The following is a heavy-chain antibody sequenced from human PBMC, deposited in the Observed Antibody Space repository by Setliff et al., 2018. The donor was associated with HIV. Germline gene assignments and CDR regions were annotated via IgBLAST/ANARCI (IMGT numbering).Heavy chain of an antibody. CDR1: GYTFTSYG. D-gene: IGHD2-8*01. CDR2: MNPNSGNT. Sequence: ASVKVSCKASGYTFTSYGISWVRLATGQGLEWMGWMNPNSGNTGYAQKFQGRVTITRNTSISTAYMELSSLRSEDTAVYYCARGGTYCTNGVCYTHNWFDPWGQGTLVTVSS. J-gene: IGHJ5*02. V-gene: IGHV1-8*03. CDR3: ARGGTYCTNGVCYTHNWFDP.